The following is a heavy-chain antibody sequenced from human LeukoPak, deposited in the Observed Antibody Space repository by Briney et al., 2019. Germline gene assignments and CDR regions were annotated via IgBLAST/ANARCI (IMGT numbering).Heavy chain of an antibody. Sequence: DPSETLSLTCTVSGGSISTYYWSWIRQPPGKGLEWIGYIYYSGTTNYNPSLKSRVTISVDTSKNQFSLKLTSVTAADTAVYYCARGGVDWSYYFDFWGQGTLVAVSS. V-gene: IGHV4-59*08. D-gene: IGHD3-9*01. CDR1: GGSISTYY. J-gene: IGHJ4*02. CDR3: ARGGVDWSYYFDF. CDR2: IYYSGTT.